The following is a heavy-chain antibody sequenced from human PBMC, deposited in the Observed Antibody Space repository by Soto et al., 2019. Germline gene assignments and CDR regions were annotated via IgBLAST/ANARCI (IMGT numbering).Heavy chain of an antibody. CDR1: GYTFTGYY. CDR3: ARDFAMIVVAIFDY. J-gene: IGHJ4*02. V-gene: IGHV1-2*02. Sequence: ASVKVSCKASGYTFTGYYMHWVRQAPGQGLEWMGWINPNSGGTNYAQKFQGRVTMTRDTSISTAYMELSRLRSDDTAVYYCARDFAMIVVAIFDYWGQGTLVTVSS. CDR2: INPNSGGT. D-gene: IGHD3-22*01.